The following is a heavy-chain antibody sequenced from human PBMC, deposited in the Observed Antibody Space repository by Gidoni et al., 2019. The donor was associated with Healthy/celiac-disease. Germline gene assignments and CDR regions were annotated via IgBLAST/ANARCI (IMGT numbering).Heavy chain of an antibody. Sequence: QVQLQESGPGLVKPSETLSLTCTVSGGSLSSYYWSWIRQPAGKGLEWIGRIYTSGSTNYNPSLKSRVTMSVDTSKNQFSLKLSSVTAADTAVYYCARVNFDSSGFPWFDPWGQGTLVTVSS. J-gene: IGHJ5*02. D-gene: IGHD3-22*01. CDR3: ARVNFDSSGFPWFDP. CDR1: GGSLSSYY. CDR2: IYTSGST. V-gene: IGHV4-4*07.